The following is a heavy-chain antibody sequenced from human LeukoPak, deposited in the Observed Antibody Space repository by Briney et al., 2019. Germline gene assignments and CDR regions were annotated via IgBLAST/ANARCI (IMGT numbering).Heavy chain of an antibody. CDR1: GFTFSDYY. CDR3: ARDGYNEIYYYYYGMDV. CDR2: ISSSGSTI. V-gene: IGHV3-11*01. D-gene: IGHD5-24*01. Sequence: PGGSLRPSCAASGFTFSDYYMSWIRQAPGKGLEWVSYISSSGSTIYYADSVKGRLTISRDNAKNSLYLQMNSLRAEDTAVYYCARDGYNEIYYYYYGMDVWGQGTTVTVSS. J-gene: IGHJ6*02.